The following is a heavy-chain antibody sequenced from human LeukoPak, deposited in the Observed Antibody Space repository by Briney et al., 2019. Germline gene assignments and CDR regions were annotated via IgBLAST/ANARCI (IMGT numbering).Heavy chain of an antibody. CDR1: GFTLSSYG. D-gene: IGHD5-18*01. CDR2: ISYDGSDK. CDR3: AKNAHYQGYSYGGIDY. Sequence: GGSLRLSCAASGFTLSSYGMPWVRQAPGKGLEWVAVISYDGSDKYSADSVKGRFTISRDNSKNTLYLQMNSLRAEDTAVYYCAKNAHYQGYSYGGIDYWGQGTLVTVSS. J-gene: IGHJ4*02. V-gene: IGHV3-30*18.